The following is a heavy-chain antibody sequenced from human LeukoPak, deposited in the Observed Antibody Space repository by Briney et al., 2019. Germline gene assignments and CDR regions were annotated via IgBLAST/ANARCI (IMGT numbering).Heavy chain of an antibody. Sequence: PSETLSLTCTVSGGSISSGGYYWSWIRQHPGKGLEWIGYIYYSGRNYYNPSLKSRVTTSVDTSKNQFSLKLSSVTAADTAVYYCARHLSDYYGSGSYYNSWGQGTLVTVSS. J-gene: IGHJ4*02. V-gene: IGHV4-31*03. CDR2: IYYSGRN. CDR3: ARHLSDYYGSGSYYNS. D-gene: IGHD3-10*01. CDR1: GGSISSGGYY.